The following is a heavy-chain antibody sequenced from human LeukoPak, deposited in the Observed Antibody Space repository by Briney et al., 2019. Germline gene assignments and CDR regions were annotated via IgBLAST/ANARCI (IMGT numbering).Heavy chain of an antibody. CDR1: GFTFSSYS. CDR3: ARDLTYCGGDCYPYYFDY. J-gene: IGHJ4*02. CDR2: LSSSSNYI. Sequence: GGSLRLSCAASGFTFSSYSMNWVRQAPGKGLEWVSSLSSSSNYIYYADSVKGRFTISRDNAKNSLFLQMNSLRAEDTAVYFCARDLTYCGGDCYPYYFDYWGQGTLVTVSS. D-gene: IGHD2-21*01. V-gene: IGHV3-21*01.